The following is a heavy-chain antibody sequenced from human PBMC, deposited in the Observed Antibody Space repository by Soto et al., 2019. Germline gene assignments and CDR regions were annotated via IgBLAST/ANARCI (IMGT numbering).Heavy chain of an antibody. CDR2: IDPSDSYT. CDR3: AHSSDSDSPVGY. D-gene: IGHD2-21*02. CDR1: VSFITSYL. Sequence: SLKISSHGAVSFITSYLIRWVRQMPGKNLKWIGRIDPSDSYTNDTPTFQGHVTISADKSISTAYLQWSSLKSSDTAMYYCAHSSDSDSPVGYWGQGTTVTVSS. V-gene: IGHV5-10-1*01. J-gene: IGHJ4*01.